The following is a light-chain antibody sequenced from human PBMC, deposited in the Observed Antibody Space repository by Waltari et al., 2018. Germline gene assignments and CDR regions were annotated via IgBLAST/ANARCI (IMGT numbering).Light chain of an antibody. Sequence: DIQMTQSPSSLSASVGDNVTITCRASRNININLNWYQQRPGKAPYVLIYTSSNLQSGVPSRFAAGGSGTYFTLTVSSLQPEDFATYYCQPSYTTPYTFGQGTKLQIK. J-gene: IGKJ2*01. CDR2: TSS. V-gene: IGKV1-39*01. CDR3: QPSYTTPYT. CDR1: RNININ.